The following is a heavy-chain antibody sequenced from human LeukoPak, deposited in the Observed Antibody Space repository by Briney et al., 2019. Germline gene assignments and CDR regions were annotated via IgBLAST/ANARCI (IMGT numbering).Heavy chain of an antibody. CDR3: ARGNEEFGDRYYGMDV. D-gene: IGHD3-10*01. V-gene: IGHV4-59*01. Sequence: SETLSLTCTVSGGSISSYYWSWIRQPPGKGLEWIGYIYYSGSTNYNPSLKSRVTISVDTSKNQFSLKLSSVTAADTAVYYCARGNEEFGDRYYGMDVWGQGTTVTVSS. CDR2: IYYSGST. CDR1: GGSISSYY. J-gene: IGHJ6*02.